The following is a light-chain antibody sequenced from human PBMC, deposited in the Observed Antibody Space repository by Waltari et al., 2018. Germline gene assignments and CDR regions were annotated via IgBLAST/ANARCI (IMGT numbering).Light chain of an antibody. CDR1: NSNLGPNY. J-gene: IGLJ3*02. V-gene: IGLV1-47*01. CDR2: RNH. Sequence: QSVLTQPPPASGTPGQTVSISCSGRNSNLGPNYVSWYVQIPGTAPKLVIYRNHERPSGIPDRFSGSKSGTSATLAITGLRSEDEADYYCSAWDDSLSAWVFGGGTSLTVL. CDR3: SAWDDSLSAWV.